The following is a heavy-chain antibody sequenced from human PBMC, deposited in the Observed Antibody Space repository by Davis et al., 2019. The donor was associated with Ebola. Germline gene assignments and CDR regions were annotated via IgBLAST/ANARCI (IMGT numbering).Heavy chain of an antibody. CDR2: ISAYNGNT. D-gene: IGHD4-17*01. V-gene: IGHV1-18*01. J-gene: IGHJ6*02. CDR1: GYTFTSYG. CDR3: AREGRHDYGDIRVQRHGMDV. Sequence: ASVKVSCKASGYTFTSYGISWVRQAPGQGLEWMGWISAYNGNTNYAQKLQGRVTKTTDTSTSTAYMELRSLRSDDTAVYYCAREGRHDYGDIRVQRHGMDVWGQGTTVTVSS.